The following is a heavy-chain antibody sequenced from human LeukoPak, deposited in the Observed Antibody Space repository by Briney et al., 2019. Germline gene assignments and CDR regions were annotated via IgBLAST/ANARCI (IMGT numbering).Heavy chain of an antibody. CDR2: ISAYNGNT. CDR1: GYTFTSYG. V-gene: IGHV1-18*01. D-gene: IGHD3-10*01. CDR3: ARDRSGVKSMVRGVIPHPPYY. Sequence: ASVKVSCKASGYTFTSYGISWVRQAPGQGLEWMGWISAYNGNTNYAQKLQGRVTMTTDTSTGTAYMELRSLRSDDTAVYYCARDRSGVKSMVRGVIPHPPYYWGQGTLVTVSS. J-gene: IGHJ4*02.